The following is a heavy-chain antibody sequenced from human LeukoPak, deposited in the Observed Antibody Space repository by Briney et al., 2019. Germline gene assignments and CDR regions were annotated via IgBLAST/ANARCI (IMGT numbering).Heavy chain of an antibody. Sequence: ASVKVSCKASGYTFTSYDINWVRQATGQGLEWMGWMNPNSGNTGYAQKFQGRVTMTRNTSISTAYMELSSLGSEDTAVYHCASALPVLRYFDWLFSAEGNDAFDIWGQGTMVTVSS. CDR3: ASALPVLRYFDWLFSAEGNDAFDI. CDR2: MNPNSGNT. J-gene: IGHJ3*02. D-gene: IGHD3-9*01. CDR1: GYTFTSYD. V-gene: IGHV1-8*01.